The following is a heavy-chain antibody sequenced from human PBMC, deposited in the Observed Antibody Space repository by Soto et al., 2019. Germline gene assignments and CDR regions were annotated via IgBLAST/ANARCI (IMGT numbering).Heavy chain of an antibody. CDR3: AREGYGDYGGVDY. V-gene: IGHV4-31*03. Sequence: QVQLQESGPGLVKPSQTLSLTCTVSGGSISSGGYYWSWIRQHPGKGLEWIGYIYYSGSTYYNPSLKSRVTISVDTSKNQFSVKLSSVTAADTAVYYCAREGYGDYGGVDYWGQGTLVTVSS. D-gene: IGHD4-17*01. CDR1: GGSISSGGYY. J-gene: IGHJ4*02. CDR2: IYYSGST.